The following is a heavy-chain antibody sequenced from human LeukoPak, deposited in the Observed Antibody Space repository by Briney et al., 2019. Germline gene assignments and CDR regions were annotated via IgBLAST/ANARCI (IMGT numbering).Heavy chain of an antibody. CDR1: GVSIRSRY. D-gene: IGHD5-18*01. CDR3: ARANTAMVSRPFDC. Sequence: SETLSLTCTVSGVSIRSRYWSWIRQPPGKGLEWIAYIYYTGSSHYNPSLKSRVTISVDTSTDQFSLKLSSVTAADTTVYYCARANTAMVSRPFDCWGQGTLVTVSS. J-gene: IGHJ4*02. V-gene: IGHV4-59*11. CDR2: IYYTGSS.